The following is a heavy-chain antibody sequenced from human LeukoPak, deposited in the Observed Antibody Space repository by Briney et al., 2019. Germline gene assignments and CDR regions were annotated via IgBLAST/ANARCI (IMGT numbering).Heavy chain of an antibody. Sequence: GGSLRLSCAASGLTFSSYWMSWVRQAPRKGLEWVANIKQDGSEKYYVDSVKGRFTIPRDNAKNSLYLQMNSLRAEDTAVYYCARGRYCSSTSCHYFDYWGQGTLVTVSS. J-gene: IGHJ4*02. CDR1: GLTFSSYW. V-gene: IGHV3-7*01. CDR3: ARGRYCSSTSCHYFDY. CDR2: IKQDGSEK. D-gene: IGHD2-2*01.